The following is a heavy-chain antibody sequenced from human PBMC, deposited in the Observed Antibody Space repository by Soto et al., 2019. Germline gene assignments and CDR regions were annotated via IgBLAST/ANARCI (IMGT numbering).Heavy chain of an antibody. J-gene: IGHJ5*02. V-gene: IGHV1-58*01. CDR1: GFTFSSSA. CDR3: ATRIGNIGWYWLDT. CDR2: IVLGNGNT. Sequence: LVQVSCKASGFTFSSSAVQWVRQARGQPLEWIGWIVLGNGNTNYAQKFQQRVTITRDMSTSTAYMEVRSLTSEDTAVYYCATRIGNIGWYWLDTWGQGTLVTVSS. D-gene: IGHD6-19*01.